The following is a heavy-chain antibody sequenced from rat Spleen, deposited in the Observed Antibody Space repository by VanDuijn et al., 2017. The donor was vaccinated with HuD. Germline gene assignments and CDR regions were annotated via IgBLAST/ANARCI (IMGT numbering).Heavy chain of an antibody. CDR2: ISPRGGST. V-gene: IGHV5-25*01. Sequence: EVQLVESGGGLVQPGRSMKLSCAASGFTFSNYVMAWVSQAPTKGLEWVAYISPRGGSTYYRYSVKGRFTISRDNAKSPLYLQMDSLRSEDTATYYCARHCRGERTYYYVLDAWCQGASVTVSS. CDR1: GFTFSNYV. J-gene: IGHJ4*01. D-gene: IGHD4-3*01. CDR3: ARHCRGERTYYYVLDA.